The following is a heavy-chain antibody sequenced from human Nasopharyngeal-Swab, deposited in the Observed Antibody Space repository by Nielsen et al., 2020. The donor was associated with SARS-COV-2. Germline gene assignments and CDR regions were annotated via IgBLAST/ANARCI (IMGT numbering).Heavy chain of an antibody. J-gene: IGHJ4*02. CDR2: INDYEDRL. CDR1: GFTFSIYA. CDR3: VRDNYGVDY. V-gene: IGHV3-64*04. D-gene: IGHD3-10*01. Sequence: GGSLRLSCSASGFTFSIYAMHWVRQAPGKGLEYVSTINDYEDRLYYADSVKGRFTISRDNAKSTLYLQMNSLRVEDTAVYYCVRDNYGVDYWGQGTLVTVSS.